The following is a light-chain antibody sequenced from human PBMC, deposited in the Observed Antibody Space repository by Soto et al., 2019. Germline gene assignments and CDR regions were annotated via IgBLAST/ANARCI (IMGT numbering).Light chain of an antibody. CDR3: QQSYGTPIT. Sequence: DVQMTQSPSSLSASVGDRFTITFLASQSISRYLNWYQQKPGKAPNLLIYVASSLQSEVPSRFSGSGSGTDFTLTITSLQPEDFATYYCQQSYGTPITFGQGTRLEIK. CDR2: VAS. J-gene: IGKJ5*01. CDR1: QSISRY. V-gene: IGKV1-39*01.